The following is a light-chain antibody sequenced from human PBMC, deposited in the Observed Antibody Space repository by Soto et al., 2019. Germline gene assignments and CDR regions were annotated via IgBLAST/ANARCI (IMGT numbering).Light chain of an antibody. CDR2: DVS. Sequence: QSVLTQPRSVSGSPGQSVTISCTGTSSDVGGYNYVSWYQQHPCKAPQLMIYDVSKRPSGVPDRFSGSKSGNTASLTTSGLQADDEVDYDCCSYGCSYNHDFGAGPKMTVL. CDR3: CSYGCSYNHD. CDR1: SSDVGGYNY. J-gene: IGLJ1*01. V-gene: IGLV2-11*01.